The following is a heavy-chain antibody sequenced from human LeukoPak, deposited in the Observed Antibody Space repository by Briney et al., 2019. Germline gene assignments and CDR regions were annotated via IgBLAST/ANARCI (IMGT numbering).Heavy chain of an antibody. CDR3: VRGSSGTTVVLFDY. Sequence: PGGSLRLSCAASGSTFSSFWMHWVRHAPGEGPVWVSRISSDGSSTSYADSVKGRFTISRDNAKNTLYLQMNSLRAEDTAVYYYVRGSSGTTVVLFDYWGQGTLVTVSS. D-gene: IGHD1-7*01. J-gene: IGHJ4*02. CDR2: ISSDGSST. V-gene: IGHV3-74*01. CDR1: GSTFSSFW.